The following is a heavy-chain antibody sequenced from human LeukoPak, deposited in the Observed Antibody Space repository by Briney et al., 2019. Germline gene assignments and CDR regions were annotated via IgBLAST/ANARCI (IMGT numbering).Heavy chain of an antibody. CDR1: GYTFTSYG. Sequence: ASVKVSCKASGYTFTSYGISWVRQAPGQGLEWMGWISAYNGNTNYAQKLQGRVTMTTDTSTSTAYMELRSLRSDDTAVYYCARERAVRGDYYYYMDVWGKGTTVTVSS. CDR3: ARERAVRGDYYYYMDV. V-gene: IGHV1-18*01. D-gene: IGHD3-10*01. J-gene: IGHJ6*03. CDR2: ISAYNGNT.